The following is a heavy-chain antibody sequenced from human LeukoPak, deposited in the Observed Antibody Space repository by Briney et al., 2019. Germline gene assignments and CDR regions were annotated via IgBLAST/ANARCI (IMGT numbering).Heavy chain of an antibody. D-gene: IGHD1-7*01. CDR1: GYSISSGYY. CDR3: ARDQDWNSSTWFDP. V-gene: IGHV4-38-2*02. J-gene: IGHJ5*02. Sequence: SETLSLTCTVSGYSISSGYYWGWIRPPPGKGLEWIGSIYHSGSTYYNPSLKSRVTISVDTSKNQFSLKLSSVTAADTAVYYCARDQDWNSSTWFDPWGQGTLVTVSS. CDR2: IYHSGST.